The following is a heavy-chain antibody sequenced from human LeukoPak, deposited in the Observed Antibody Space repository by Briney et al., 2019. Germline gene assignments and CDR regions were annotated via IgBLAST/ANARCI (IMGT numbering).Heavy chain of an antibody. D-gene: IGHD2-21*01. CDR2: IFYTGDS. V-gene: IGHV4-59*08. Sequence: TSETLSLTCTVSGVSSSSSYWSWIRQPPGKGLEWIGYIFYTGDSNHNPSFKSRVSISLDTSKDQISLKLSSVTAADTAVYYCARHRFASPFDSWGQGTLVTVSS. J-gene: IGHJ4*02. CDR3: ARHRFASPFDS. CDR1: GVSSSSSY.